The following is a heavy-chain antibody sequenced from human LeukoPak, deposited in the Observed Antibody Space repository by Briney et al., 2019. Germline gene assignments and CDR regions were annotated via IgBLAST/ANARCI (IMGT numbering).Heavy chain of an antibody. CDR3: ARDLHGGNSGLGY. Sequence: SSQTLSLTCTVSGGSISSGVYYWSWIRQPPGKGLEWIGYIYYSGSAYYNPSLKSRVTISVDTSKNQFSLKLNFVTAADTAVYYCARDLHGGNSGLGYWGQGTLVTVSS. J-gene: IGHJ4*02. CDR2: IYYSGSA. V-gene: IGHV4-31*03. D-gene: IGHD4-23*01. CDR1: GGSISSGVYY.